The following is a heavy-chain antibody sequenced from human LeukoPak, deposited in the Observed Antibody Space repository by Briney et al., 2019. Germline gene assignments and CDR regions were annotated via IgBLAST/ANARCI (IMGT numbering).Heavy chain of an antibody. D-gene: IGHD1-26*01. Sequence: SVKVSCKASGGTFSSYAISWVRQAPGQGLEWMGGIIPIFGTANYAPKFQGRVTITTDESTSTAYMELSSLRSEDTAVYYFAGYSGSYQGYFDYWGQGTLVTVSS. J-gene: IGHJ4*02. CDR2: IIPIFGTA. CDR3: AGYSGSYQGYFDY. CDR1: GGTFSSYA. V-gene: IGHV1-69*05.